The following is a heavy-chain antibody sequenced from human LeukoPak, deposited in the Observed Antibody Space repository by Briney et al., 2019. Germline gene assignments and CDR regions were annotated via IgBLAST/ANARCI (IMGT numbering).Heavy chain of an antibody. V-gene: IGHV4-59*01. CDR3: ARDRTLRLGAFNY. D-gene: IGHD3-16*01. CDR1: GGSISSYY. Sequence: SETLSLTCTVSGGSISSYYWSWIRQPPGKGLEWIGYIYYSGSTNYNPSLKSRVTISVDTSKNQFSLKLSSVTAADTAVYYCARDRTLRLGAFNYWGQGTLVTVSS. J-gene: IGHJ4*02. CDR2: IYYSGST.